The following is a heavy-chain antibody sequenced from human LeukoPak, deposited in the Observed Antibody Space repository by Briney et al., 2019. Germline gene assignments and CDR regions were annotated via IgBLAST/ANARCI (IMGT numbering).Heavy chain of an antibody. D-gene: IGHD4-17*01. CDR2: IYYSGST. V-gene: IGHV4-39*07. J-gene: IGHJ4*02. Sequence: PSETLSLTCTVSGGSISSSSYYWGWIRQPLGKGLEWIGSIYYSGSTYYNPSLKSRVTISVDTSKNQFSLKLSSVTAADTAVYYCARVVGSYGDYTFDYWGQGTLVTVSS. CDR3: ARVVGSYGDYTFDY. CDR1: GGSISSSSYY.